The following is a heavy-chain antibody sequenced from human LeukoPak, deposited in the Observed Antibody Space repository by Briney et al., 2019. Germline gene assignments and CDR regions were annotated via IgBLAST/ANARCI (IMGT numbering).Heavy chain of an antibody. CDR1: GGSISSGGYY. CDR3: ARTSTDCYGMDV. D-gene: IGHD4-17*01. CDR2: IYYSGST. V-gene: IGHV4-31*03. Sequence: SETLSLTCTVSGGSISSGGYYWSWIRQHPGKGLEWIGYIYYSGSTYYNPSLKSRVTISVDTSKNQFSLKLSSVTAADTAVYCCARTSTDCYGMDVWGQGTTVTVSS. J-gene: IGHJ6*02.